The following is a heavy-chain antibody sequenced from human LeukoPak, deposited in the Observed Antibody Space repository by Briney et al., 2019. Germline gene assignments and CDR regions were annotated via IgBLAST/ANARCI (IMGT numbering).Heavy chain of an antibody. CDR1: GFTFSKFA. V-gene: IGHV3-7*01. CDR3: ARDLNWETY. J-gene: IGHJ4*02. D-gene: IGHD7-27*01. CDR2: IKTDGSQI. Sequence: PGRSLRLSCAAAGFTFSKFAMHWVRQAPGKGLEWVANIKTDGSQIYYVDSVKGRFTISRDNAKNSLYLQMNSLRAEDTAVYYCARDLNWETYWGQGTLVSVSS.